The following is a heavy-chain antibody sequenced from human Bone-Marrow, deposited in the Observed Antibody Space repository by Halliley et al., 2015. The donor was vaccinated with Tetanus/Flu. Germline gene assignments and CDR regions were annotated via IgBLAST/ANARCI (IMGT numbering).Heavy chain of an antibody. CDR2: TYYRSKWYR. D-gene: IGHD2-8*01. CDR1: GDSVSSTTAA. J-gene: IGHJ4*02. CDR3: VRSMGPFDF. V-gene: IGHV6-1*01. Sequence: TLSLTCAISGDSVSSTTAAWHWIRQSPSRGLEWLGRTYYRSKWYRDYAVSVKSRITINPDTSKNQFSLQLNSVTPEDTAVYYCVRSMGPFDFWGQGTLVTVSS.